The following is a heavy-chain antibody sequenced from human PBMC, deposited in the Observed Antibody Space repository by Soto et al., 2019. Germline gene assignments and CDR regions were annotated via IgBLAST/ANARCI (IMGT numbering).Heavy chain of an antibody. D-gene: IGHD6-19*01. CDR2: IKQDGSEK. V-gene: IGHV3-7*03. CDR1: GFTFDDYA. J-gene: IGHJ3*02. CDR3: ARSVAGSTFDI. Sequence: PGGSLRLSCAASGFTFDDYAMHWVRQAPGKGLEWVANIKQDGSEKYYVDSVKGRFTISRDNAKNSLYLQMNSLRAEDTAVYYCARSVAGSTFDIWGQGTMVTVSS.